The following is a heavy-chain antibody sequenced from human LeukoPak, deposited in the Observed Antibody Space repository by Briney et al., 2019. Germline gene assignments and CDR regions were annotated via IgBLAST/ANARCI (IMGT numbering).Heavy chain of an antibody. CDR3: ARLVAGALAY. J-gene: IGHJ4*02. V-gene: IGHV4-39*01. CDR1: GGSISSSSYY. CDR2: IGYSGST. Sequence: SETLSLTCTVSGGSISSSSYYCGWIRQPPGKGLEWIGSIGYSGSTYYNPSLKSRVTISVDTSKNQFSLKLSSVTAAETAVYYCARLVAGALAYWGQGTLVTVSS. D-gene: IGHD6-19*01.